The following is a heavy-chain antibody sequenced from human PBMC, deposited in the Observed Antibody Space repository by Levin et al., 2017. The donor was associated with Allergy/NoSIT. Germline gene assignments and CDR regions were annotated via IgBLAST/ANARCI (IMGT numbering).Heavy chain of an antibody. Sequence: GESLKISCKASGYTFTASYIHWVRQASGQGLEWMGWINPNGGGTNYAQKFQGRVTMTRDTSISTMYMELNGLTSDDTAMYYCARIGAFETAKEDYWGQGTLVTVSS. CDR1: GYTFTASY. CDR3: ARIGAFETAKEDY. D-gene: IGHD5-18*01. V-gene: IGHV1-2*02. J-gene: IGHJ4*02. CDR2: INPNGGGT.